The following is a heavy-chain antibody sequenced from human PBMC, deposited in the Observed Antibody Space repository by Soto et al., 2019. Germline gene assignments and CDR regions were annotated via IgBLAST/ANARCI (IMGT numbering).Heavy chain of an antibody. CDR1: GGSISSYY. CDR2: IYYSGST. Sequence: SETLSLTCTVSGGSISSYYWSWIRQPPGKGLEWIGYIYYSGSTNYNPSLKSRVTISVDTSKNQFSLKLSSVTAADTAVYYCARERRITIPSSYYYGMDVWGQGTTVTVSS. J-gene: IGHJ6*02. CDR3: ARERRITIPSSYYYGMDV. V-gene: IGHV4-59*01. D-gene: IGHD3-3*01.